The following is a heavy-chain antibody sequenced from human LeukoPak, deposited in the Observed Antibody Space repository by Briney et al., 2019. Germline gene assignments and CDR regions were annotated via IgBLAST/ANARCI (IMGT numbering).Heavy chain of an antibody. CDR1: GFTFSSYS. CDR2: ISSSSSYI. D-gene: IGHD6-6*01. V-gene: IGHV3-21*01. Sequence: GGSLRLSCAASGFTFSSYSMNWVRQAPGKGLEWVSSISSSSSYIYYADSVKGRFTISRDNAKNSLYLQMNSLRAEDTAVYYCARDLCSSSKLGAFDIWGQGTMVTVSS. CDR3: ARDLCSSSKLGAFDI. J-gene: IGHJ3*02.